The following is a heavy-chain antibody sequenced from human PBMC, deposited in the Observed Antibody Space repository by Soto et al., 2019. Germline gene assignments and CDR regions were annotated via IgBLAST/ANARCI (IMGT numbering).Heavy chain of an antibody. CDR2: MSYSGST. J-gene: IGHJ2*01. D-gene: IGHD2-21*01. CDR1: GGAITSTSYW. V-gene: IGHV4-39*01. CDR3: ARVAAIVGAARYWYFDL. Sequence: QLQLQESGPGLVKPSETLSLTCAVTGGAITSTSYWWGWIRQPPGKGLEWVGSMSYSGSTFYNPYLKSRLTTSADTSKNQFSLSLISVTAKVTAIYYCARVAAIVGAARYWYFDLWGRGTQVTVSA.